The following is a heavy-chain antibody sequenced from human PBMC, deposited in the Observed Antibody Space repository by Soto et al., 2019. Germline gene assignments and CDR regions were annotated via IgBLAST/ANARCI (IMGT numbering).Heavy chain of an antibody. CDR2: INPSGGST. CDR3: ARAPYSSGWEAPLWSFDY. V-gene: IGHV1-46*03. CDR1: GYTFTSYY. J-gene: IGHJ4*02. Sequence: ASVKVSCKASGYTFTSYYMHWVRQAPGQGLEWMGIINPSGGSTSYAQKFQGRVTMTRDTSTSTVYMELSSLRSEDTAVYYCARAPYSSGWEAPLWSFDYWGQGTLVTVSS. D-gene: IGHD6-19*01.